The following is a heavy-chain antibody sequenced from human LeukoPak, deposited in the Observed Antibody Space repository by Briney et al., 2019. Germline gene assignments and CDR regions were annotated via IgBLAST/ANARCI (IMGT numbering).Heavy chain of an antibody. CDR2: THSSGGT. D-gene: IGHD2-21*02. J-gene: IGHJ4*02. CDR3: AELVTLNF. Sequence: GGSLRLSCAASGFTFSNYAMTWVRQAPGKGLEWVSATHSSGGTYYADSVKGRFTISRDNSKNTLYLQMNSLRVEDTAVYYCAELVTLNFWGQGTLVTVSS. CDR1: GFTFSNYA. V-gene: IGHV3-23*01.